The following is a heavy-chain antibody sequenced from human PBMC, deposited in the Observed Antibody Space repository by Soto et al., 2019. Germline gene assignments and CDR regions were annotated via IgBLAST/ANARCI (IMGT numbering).Heavy chain of an antibody. D-gene: IGHD2-21*02. Sequence: LRLSCAASGFTFSGYWMHWVRQVPGKGLVWVARISSDGSSTSYADSVKGRFAISRDNAKHTLYLQMNSLRVEDTAVYYCTSGCGGDCSSPYYYYGMDVWGQGTTVTVSS. CDR1: GFTFSGYW. J-gene: IGHJ6*02. CDR3: TSGCGGDCSSPYYYYGMDV. V-gene: IGHV3-74*01. CDR2: ISSDGSST.